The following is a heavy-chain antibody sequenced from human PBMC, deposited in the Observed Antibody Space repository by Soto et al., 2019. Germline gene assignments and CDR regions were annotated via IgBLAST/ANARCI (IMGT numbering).Heavy chain of an antibody. CDR2: INHSGST. CDR1: GGSFSGYY. V-gene: IGHV4-34*01. CDR3: ARGKYYYYGMDV. Sequence: SETLSLTCAVYGGSFSGYYWSWIRQPPGKGLEWIGEINHSGSTNYNPSLKSRVTISVDTSKNQFSLKLSSVTAADTAVYYCARGKYYYYGMDVWGQGTTVTVS. J-gene: IGHJ6*02.